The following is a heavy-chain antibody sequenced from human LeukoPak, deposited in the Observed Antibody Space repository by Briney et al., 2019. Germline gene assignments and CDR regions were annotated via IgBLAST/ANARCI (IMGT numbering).Heavy chain of an antibody. CDR1: GFIFSSYA. J-gene: IGHJ3*02. V-gene: IGHV3-30*02. D-gene: IGHD2-15*01. Sequence: GGSLRLSCAASGFIFSSYATHWVRQAPGKGLEWVAYIRHDGSNEYYADPVKGRFTISRDNSKNTLYLQMNSLRAEDTAVYYCANLTPNDAFDIWGQGTMVTVSS. CDR2: IRHDGSNE. CDR3: ANLTPNDAFDI.